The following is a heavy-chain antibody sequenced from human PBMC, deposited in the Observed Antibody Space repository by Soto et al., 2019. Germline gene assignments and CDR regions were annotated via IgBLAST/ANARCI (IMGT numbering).Heavy chain of an antibody. V-gene: IGHV3-73*01. D-gene: IGHD6-6*01. J-gene: IGHJ6*02. CDR2: IRSKANSYAT. CDR1: GFTFSGSA. CDR3: TSGYSSSRYGMDV. Sequence: GGSLRLSCAASGFTFSGSAMHWVRQASGKGLEWVGRIRSKANSYATAYAASVKGRFTISRDDSKNTAYLQMNSLKTEDTAVYYCTSGYSSSRYGMDVWGQGTTVTVSS.